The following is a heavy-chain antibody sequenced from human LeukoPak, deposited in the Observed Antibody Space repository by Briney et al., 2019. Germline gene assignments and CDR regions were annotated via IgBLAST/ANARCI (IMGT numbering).Heavy chain of an antibody. V-gene: IGHV4-59*11. D-gene: IGHD1-26*01. CDR3: ARLGSAATGAPPYYYYYVDV. J-gene: IGHJ6*03. Sequence: SETLSFNCTVYGVSISYHYWSWLGHTPVKGLEWIANIYDNGNTHYSPSLHRRVTISTDTSETQFSLRLKSVTASDTAVYYCARLGSAATGAPPYYYYYVDVWGKGTTVTVSS. CDR2: IYDNGNT. CDR1: GVSISYHY.